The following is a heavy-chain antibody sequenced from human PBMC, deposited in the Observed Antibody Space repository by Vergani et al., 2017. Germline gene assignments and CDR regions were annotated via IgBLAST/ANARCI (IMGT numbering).Heavy chain of an antibody. V-gene: IGHV4-39*07. J-gene: IGHJ4*02. Sequence: QLQLQESGPGLVKPSETLSLTCTVSGDSISSRSYYWGWIRQPPGKGLEWIGSIYYSGSTYYNPSLKSRVTISVDTSKNQFSLKLSSVTAADTAVYYCARDGGTLGWHDYWGQGTLVTVSS. CDR1: GDSISSRSYY. CDR3: ARDGGTLGWHDY. CDR2: IYYSGST. D-gene: IGHD4-23*01.